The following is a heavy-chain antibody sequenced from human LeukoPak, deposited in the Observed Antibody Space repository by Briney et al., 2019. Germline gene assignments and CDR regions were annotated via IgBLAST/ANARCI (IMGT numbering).Heavy chain of an antibody. CDR2: ISGSGGST. D-gene: IGHD3-22*01. Sequence: QPGRSLRLSCVPSGFSFSNYAMSWVRQAPGKGLEWVSSISGSGGSTHYVDSVKGRFTISRDKTKNTLYLQMNSLRAEDTAVYYCAKSSYYDASGYYREYYFDSWGQGTLVTVSS. J-gene: IGHJ4*02. CDR3: AKSSYYDASGYYREYYFDS. V-gene: IGHV3-23*01. CDR1: GFSFSNYA.